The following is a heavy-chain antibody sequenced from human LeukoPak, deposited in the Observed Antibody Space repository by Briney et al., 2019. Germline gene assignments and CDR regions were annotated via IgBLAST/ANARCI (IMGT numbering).Heavy chain of an antibody. CDR2: ISYDGSNK. Sequence: GGSLRLSCAASGFTLSSYAMHWVRQAPGKGLVWVAVISYDGSNKYYADSVKGRFTISRDNSKHTLYLQMNSLRAEHTAVYYCARGRGYGSGSYPHWFDPWGQGTLVTVSS. CDR3: ARGRGYGSGSYPHWFDP. D-gene: IGHD3-10*01. J-gene: IGHJ5*02. CDR1: GFTLSSYA. V-gene: IGHV3-30-3*01.